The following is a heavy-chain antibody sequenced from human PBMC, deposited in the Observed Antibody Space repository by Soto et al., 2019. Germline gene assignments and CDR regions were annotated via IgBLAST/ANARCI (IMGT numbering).Heavy chain of an antibody. CDR1: GFTFSTYS. D-gene: IGHD4-4*01. CDR2: TWHDGSNK. V-gene: IGHV3-33*01. CDR3: ARKLGYRNGDLLEY. Sequence: GGSLRLSCVASGFTFSTYSMHWVRQAPGKGLEWVTLTWHDGSNKYYADSVKGRFTISRDNSKNTLYLQMNSLRAEDTAVYYCARKLGYRNGDLLEYLGQGNLV. J-gene: IGHJ4*02.